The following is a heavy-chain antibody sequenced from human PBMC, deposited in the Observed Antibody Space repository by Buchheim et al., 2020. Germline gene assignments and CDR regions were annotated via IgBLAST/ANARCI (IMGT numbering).Heavy chain of an antibody. Sequence: QVQLVESGGGVVQPGRSLRLSCAASGFTFSSYGMHWVRQAPGKGLEWVAVISYDGSNKYYADSVKGRFTISRDNSKNTLYLQMNSLRAEDTAVYYCAKGRAAGSRGYYYGMDVWGQGTT. CDR1: GFTFSSYG. D-gene: IGHD6-13*01. CDR3: AKGRAAGSRGYYYGMDV. J-gene: IGHJ6*02. V-gene: IGHV3-30*18. CDR2: ISYDGSNK.